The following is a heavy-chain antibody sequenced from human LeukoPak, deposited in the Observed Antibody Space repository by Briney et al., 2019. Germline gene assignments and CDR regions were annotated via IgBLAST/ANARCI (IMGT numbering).Heavy chain of an antibody. V-gene: IGHV4-34*01. CDR2: INHSGGT. D-gene: IGHD3-16*01. CDR3: ARGPLLGWFDP. Sequence: SETLSLTCAVYGGSFSGYYWSWIRQPPGKGLEWIGEINHSGGTNYNPSLKSRVTISVDTSENQFSLKLSSVTAADTAVYYCARGPLLGWFDPWGQGTLVTVSS. CDR1: GGSFSGYY. J-gene: IGHJ5*02.